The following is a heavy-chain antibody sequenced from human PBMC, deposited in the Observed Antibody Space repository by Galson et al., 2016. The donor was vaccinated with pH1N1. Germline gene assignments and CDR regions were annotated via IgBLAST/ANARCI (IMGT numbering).Heavy chain of an antibody. V-gene: IGHV3-11*01. CDR3: ASAPRLGELELGDVFDI. J-gene: IGHJ3*02. Sequence: SLRLSCAASGFTFSDYYMTWIRRAPGKGLEWVSYISSSGYTIFYTDSVKGRFTISRDNAKNSLYLQMNSLRAEDTAVYYCASAPRLGELELGDVFDIWGQGTMVTASS. CDR2: ISSSGYTI. D-gene: IGHD3-10*01. CDR1: GFTFSDYY.